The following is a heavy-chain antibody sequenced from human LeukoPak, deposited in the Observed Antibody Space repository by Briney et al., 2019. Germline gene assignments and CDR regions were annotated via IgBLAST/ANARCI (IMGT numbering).Heavy chain of an antibody. D-gene: IGHD4-23*01. J-gene: IGHJ4*02. V-gene: IGHV1-18*01. Sequence: ASVKVSCKASGYTFTSYGISWVRQAPGQGLEWMGWINGYNDNTNYAQKVQGRVTMTTDTSTSTAYMELRSLRSDDTAVYSCARDDASRGFAGNSPLDYWGQGTLITVSS. CDR2: INGYNDNT. CDR1: GYTFTSYG. CDR3: ARDDASRGFAGNSPLDY.